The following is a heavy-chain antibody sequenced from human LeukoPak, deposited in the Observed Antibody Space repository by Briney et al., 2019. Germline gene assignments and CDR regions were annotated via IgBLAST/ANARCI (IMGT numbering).Heavy chain of an antibody. CDR2: IDPSDSYT. D-gene: IGHD6-13*01. Sequence: GESLKISCKGSGYSFTSYWISWVRQMPGKGLEWMGRIDPSDSYTNYSPSFQGHVTISADKSISTAYLQWSSLKASDTAMYYCARRPPGSWNWFDPWGQGTLVTVSS. CDR1: GYSFTSYW. CDR3: ARRPPGSWNWFDP. J-gene: IGHJ5*02. V-gene: IGHV5-10-1*01.